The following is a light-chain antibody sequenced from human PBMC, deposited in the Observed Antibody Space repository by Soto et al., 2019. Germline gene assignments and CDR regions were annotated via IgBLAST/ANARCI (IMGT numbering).Light chain of an antibody. CDR3: SSYTSRSTLV. CDR1: NSDVGGYNF. CDR2: DVT. Sequence: QSALTQPAFVSGSPGQSITISCTGTNSDVGGYNFVSWYQQHPGKVPKLMIYDVTNRPSGVSNRFSGSKSGNTASLTISGLQAEDEADYYCSSYTSRSTLVFGTGTKLTVL. J-gene: IGLJ1*01. V-gene: IGLV2-14*01.